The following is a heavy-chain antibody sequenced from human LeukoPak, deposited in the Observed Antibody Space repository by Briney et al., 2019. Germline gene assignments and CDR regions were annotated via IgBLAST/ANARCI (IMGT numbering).Heavy chain of an antibody. V-gene: IGHV3-33*01. CDR1: GFTFSSYG. D-gene: IGHD2-15*01. CDR3: ARAWAYSYYFDY. CDR2: IWYDGSNK. J-gene: IGHJ4*02. Sequence: GGSLRLSCAASGFTFSSYGMHWVRQAPGKGLEWVAVIWYDGSNKYYADSVKGRFTISRDNSKNTLYLQMNSLRAEDTAVYYCARAWAYSYYFDYWGQGTLVAVSS.